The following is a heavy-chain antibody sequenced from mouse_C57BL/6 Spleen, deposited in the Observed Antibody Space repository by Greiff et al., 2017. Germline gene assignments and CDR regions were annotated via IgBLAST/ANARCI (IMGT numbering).Heavy chain of an antibody. CDR3: ARRDTTVVANYAMDY. V-gene: IGHV5-17*01. CDR2: ISSGSSTI. CDR1: GFTFSDYG. Sequence: EVMLVESGGGLVKPGGSLKLSCAASGFTFSDYGMHWVRQAPETGLEWVAYISSGSSTIYYADTVKGRFTISRDNAKNTLFLQMTSLRSEDTAMYYCARRDTTVVANYAMDYWGQGTSVTVSS. J-gene: IGHJ4*01. D-gene: IGHD1-1*01.